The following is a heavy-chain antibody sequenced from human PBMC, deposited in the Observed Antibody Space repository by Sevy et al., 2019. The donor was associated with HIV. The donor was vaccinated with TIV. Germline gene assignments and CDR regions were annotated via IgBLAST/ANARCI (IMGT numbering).Heavy chain of an antibody. CDR2: ISPSGGSR. D-gene: IGHD6-6*01. J-gene: IGHJ3*02. Sequence: ASVKVSCKASGYTFTSYYMHWVRQAPGQGLEWMGMISPSGGSRSYAQKFQGRVTMTRDTSTSIVYMELSSLSSEDTAVYYCARDTGTSITARPSAFDIWGQGTMVTVSS. CDR3: ARDTGTSITARPSAFDI. CDR1: GYTFTSYY. V-gene: IGHV1-46*01.